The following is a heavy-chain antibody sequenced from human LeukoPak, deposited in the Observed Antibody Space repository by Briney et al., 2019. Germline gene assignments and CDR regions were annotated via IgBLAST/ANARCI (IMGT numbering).Heavy chain of an antibody. J-gene: IGHJ4*02. CDR3: ATNSSGGYYFDY. CDR1: GYTLTELS. D-gene: IGHD1-26*01. V-gene: IGHV1-24*01. CDR2: FDPEDGET. Sequence: ASVKVSCKVSGYTLTELSMHWVRQAPGKGLEWMGGFDPEDGETIYAQKFQGRVTMTEDTSTDTAYMELSSLRSEDTAVYYCATNSSGGYYFDYWGQGTLVTVSS.